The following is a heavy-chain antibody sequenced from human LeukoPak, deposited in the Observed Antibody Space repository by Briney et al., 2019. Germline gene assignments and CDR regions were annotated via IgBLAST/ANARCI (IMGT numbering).Heavy chain of an antibody. J-gene: IGHJ6*03. CDR3: ARHSSGWYYYYYYMDV. D-gene: IGHD6-19*01. CDR2: IYYSGST. CDR1: GYSISSSSYY. Sequence: SETLSLTCAVSGYSISSSSYYWGWIRQPPGKGLEWIGSIYYSGSTYYNPSLKSRVTISVDTSKNQFSLKLSSVTAADTAVYYCARHSSGWYYYYYYMDVWGKGTTVTVSS. V-gene: IGHV4-39*01.